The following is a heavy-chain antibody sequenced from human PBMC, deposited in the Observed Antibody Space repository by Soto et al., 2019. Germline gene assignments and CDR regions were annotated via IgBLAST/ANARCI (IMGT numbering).Heavy chain of an antibody. CDR3: AGQTFTIAAASYGRSNWFDP. CDR1: GGSITSSSHF. Sequence: SETLSLTCSASGGSITSSSHFWGWVRQPPGKGLEWIGTIYFTGNTYYTPSLKSRLTMSIDTSKNEFSLRLNSVTAADTAVYYCAGQTFTIAAASYGRSNWFDPWGPGTLVMSPQ. J-gene: IGHJ5*02. V-gene: IGHV4-39*01. CDR2: IYFTGNT. D-gene: IGHD6-25*01.